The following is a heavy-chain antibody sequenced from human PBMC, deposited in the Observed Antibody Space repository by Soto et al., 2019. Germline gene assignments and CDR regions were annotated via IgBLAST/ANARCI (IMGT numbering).Heavy chain of an antibody. V-gene: IGHV3-66*01. CDR3: ARDLRYFDPEGMGV. Sequence: EVQLVESGGGLVQPGGSLRLSCAASGFTVSSNYMSWVRQAPGKGLEWVSAIYSGGSTYYADSVKGRFTISRDNSKNTLYLQMNSLRAEDTAVYYCARDLRYFDPEGMGVWGQGTTVTVSS. CDR2: IYSGGST. D-gene: IGHD3-9*01. J-gene: IGHJ6*02. CDR1: GFTVSSNY.